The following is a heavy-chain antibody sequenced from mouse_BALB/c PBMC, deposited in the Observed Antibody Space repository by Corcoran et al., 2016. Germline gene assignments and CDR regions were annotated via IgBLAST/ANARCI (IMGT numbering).Heavy chain of an antibody. Sequence: QVTLKESGPGILQPSQTLSLTCSFSGFSLSTSGMGVSWIRQPSGKGLEWLAHIYWDDDKRYNPSLKSRLTISKDTSSNQVFLTITSVDTASTATYYSARRAKYGNYEDFYYAMDYCGQGTSVTVSS. V-gene: IGHV8-12*01. D-gene: IGHD2-10*02. CDR1: GFSLSTSGMG. J-gene: IGHJ4*01. CDR3: ARRAKYGNYEDFYYAMDY. CDR2: IYWDDDK.